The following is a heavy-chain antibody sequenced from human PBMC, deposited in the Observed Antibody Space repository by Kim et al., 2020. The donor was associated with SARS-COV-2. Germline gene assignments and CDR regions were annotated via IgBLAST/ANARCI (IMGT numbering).Heavy chain of an antibody. J-gene: IGHJ5*02. CDR1: GGSVNNDH. V-gene: IGHV4-59*02. D-gene: IGHD3-10*01. CDR2: SHDVGT. Sequence: SETLSLTCAVSGGSVNNDHWSWIRQPPGKGLEWIGSSHDVGTIYNPTVKSRATISVDRSTNRFSLKLSSVTAADTAFYFCGVYLLGEGGRGSWGQGALVTVSS. CDR3: GVYLLGEGGRGS.